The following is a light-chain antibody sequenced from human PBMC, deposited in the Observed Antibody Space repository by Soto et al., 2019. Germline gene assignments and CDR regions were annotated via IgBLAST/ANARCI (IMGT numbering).Light chain of an antibody. CDR2: AAS. J-gene: IGKJ1*01. Sequence: ERALTQSPGTLYLSPGERATLSGTASQSVSSSYLAWYQQKHGQAPRLLLYAASSRATGIPDRFSGSGSGTDFSLTISRLQAEDFAVYYCQQYGRSPRTFGQGTKVEIK. CDR3: QQYGRSPRT. V-gene: IGKV3-20*01. CDR1: QSVSSSY.